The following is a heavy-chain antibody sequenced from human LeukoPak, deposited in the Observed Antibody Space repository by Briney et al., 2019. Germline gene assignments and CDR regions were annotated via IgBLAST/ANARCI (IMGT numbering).Heavy chain of an antibody. Sequence: ASVKASCKASGYTFTSYYMHWVRQAPGQGLEWMGIINPSAGTTSYAQKFQGRVTMTRDTSTSTVHMELSSLRSEDTAVYYCARDLSGGKLRYFDWLPPDYWGQGTLVTVSS. J-gene: IGHJ4*02. CDR2: INPSAGTT. CDR3: ARDLSGGKLRYFDWLPPDY. CDR1: GYTFTSYY. D-gene: IGHD3-9*01. V-gene: IGHV1-46*01.